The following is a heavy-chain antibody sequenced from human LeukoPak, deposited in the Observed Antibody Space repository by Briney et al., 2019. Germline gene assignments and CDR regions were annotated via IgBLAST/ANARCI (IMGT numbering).Heavy chain of an antibody. D-gene: IGHD6-19*01. J-gene: IGHJ6*03. Sequence: PSETLSLTCTVSGCSISSYYWSWIRQPAGKGLEWIGRIYTSGSTNYNPSLKSRVTMSVDTSKNQFSLKLSSVTAADTAVYYCARGGWAHDYYYYYYMDLWGKGTTVTVSS. CDR1: GCSISSYY. V-gene: IGHV4-4*07. CDR3: ARGGWAHDYYYYYYMDL. CDR2: IYTSGST.